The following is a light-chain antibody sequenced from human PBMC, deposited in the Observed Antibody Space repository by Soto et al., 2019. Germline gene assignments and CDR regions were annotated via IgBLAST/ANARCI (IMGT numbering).Light chain of an antibody. CDR3: LQDYDYPRT. J-gene: IGKJ1*01. V-gene: IGKV1-6*01. Sequence: AIQMTQSPSSLSASVGDRVTITCRASQGIRNNLGWYQQKPGKAPKLLIYAASTLQSGVPSRFSGGGSGTDFTLTISSLEPADFATYYCLQDYDYPRTFGQGTKVEIK. CDR2: AAS. CDR1: QGIRNN.